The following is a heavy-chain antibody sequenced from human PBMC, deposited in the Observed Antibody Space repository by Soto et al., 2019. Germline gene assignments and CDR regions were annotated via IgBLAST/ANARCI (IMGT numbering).Heavy chain of an antibody. CDR1: GGSFSPYF. V-gene: IGHV4-34*01. Sequence: SETLSLTCAVYGGSFSPYFWSWIRQPPGKGLEWIGEINHSGSTNYNPSLTRRATLSVDTSKNQLSLKLSSVTAADTAVYYCARGDYSTCDYWGQGTLVTVSS. CDR2: INHSGST. CDR3: ARGDYSTCDY. D-gene: IGHD6-13*01. J-gene: IGHJ4*02.